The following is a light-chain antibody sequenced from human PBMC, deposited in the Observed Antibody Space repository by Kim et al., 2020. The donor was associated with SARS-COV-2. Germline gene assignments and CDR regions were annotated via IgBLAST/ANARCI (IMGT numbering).Light chain of an antibody. V-gene: IGLV2-23*02. CDR2: EVS. CDR3: AAWDDSLNAPV. J-gene: IGLJ3*02. CDR1: SSDVGSSNH. Sequence: QSITISCTGTSSDVGSSNHVSWYQQHPGKAPKLMIYEVSKRPSVVSNRFSGSKSGNTASLTISGLQAEDEADYYCAAWDDSLNAPVFGGGTQLTVL.